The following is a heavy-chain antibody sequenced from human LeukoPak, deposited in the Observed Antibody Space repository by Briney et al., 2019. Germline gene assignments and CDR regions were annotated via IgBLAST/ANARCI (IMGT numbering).Heavy chain of an antibody. D-gene: IGHD3-9*01. J-gene: IGHJ4*02. CDR3: ARSMRTVDHVLTLDY. Sequence: SETLSLTCTVSGGSISSYYWSWIRQPPGKGLEWIGYIYYSGSTNYNPSLKSRVTISVDTSKNQFSLKLSSVTAADTAVYYCARSMRTVDHVLTLDYWGQGTLVTVSS. V-gene: IGHV4-59*08. CDR1: GGSISSYY. CDR2: IYYSGST.